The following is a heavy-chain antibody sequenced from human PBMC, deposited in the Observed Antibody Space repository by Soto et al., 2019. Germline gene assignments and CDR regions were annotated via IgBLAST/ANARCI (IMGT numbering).Heavy chain of an antibody. Sequence: EVQLLESGGGLVQPGGSLRLSCAASGFTFSSYAMSWVRQAPGKGLEWVSAISGSGGSTYYADSVKGRFTISRDNSKNTLYLQMNSLRAEDTAVYYCAKVGVYDFWSGSRFFWFDPWGQGTLVTVSS. D-gene: IGHD3-3*01. J-gene: IGHJ5*02. CDR1: GFTFSSYA. CDR2: ISGSGGST. V-gene: IGHV3-23*01. CDR3: AKVGVYDFWSGSRFFWFDP.